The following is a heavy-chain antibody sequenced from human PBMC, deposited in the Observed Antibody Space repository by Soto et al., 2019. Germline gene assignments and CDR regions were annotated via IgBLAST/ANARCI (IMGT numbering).Heavy chain of an antibody. CDR2: IYYSGST. CDR3: ARGYSSSWYSHHHDESYYYYGMDV. V-gene: IGHV4-59*01. CDR1: GGSISSYY. D-gene: IGHD6-13*01. Sequence: SETLSLTCTVSGGSISSYYWSWIRQPPGKGLEWIGYIYYSGSTNYNPSLKSRVTISVDTSKNQFSLKLSSVTAADTAVYYCARGYSSSWYSHHHDESYYYYGMDVWGQGTTVTVSS. J-gene: IGHJ6*02.